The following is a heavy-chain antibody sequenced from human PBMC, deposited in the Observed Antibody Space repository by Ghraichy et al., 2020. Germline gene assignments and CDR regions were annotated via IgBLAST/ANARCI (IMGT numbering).Heavy chain of an antibody. J-gene: IGHJ2*01. D-gene: IGHD3-22*01. CDR1: GGSISSYY. Sequence: SQTLSLTCTVSGGSISSYYWSWIRQPPGKGLEWIGYIYYSGSTNYNPSLKSRVTISVDTSKNQFSLKLSSVTAADTAVYYCARQPGYYYDSSGLYWYFDLWGSGPLVTVSS. V-gene: IGHV4-59*08. CDR3: ARQPGYYYDSSGLYWYFDL. CDR2: IYYSGST.